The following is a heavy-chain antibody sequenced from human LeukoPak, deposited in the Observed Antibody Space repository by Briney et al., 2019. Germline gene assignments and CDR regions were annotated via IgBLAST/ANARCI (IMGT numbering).Heavy chain of an antibody. CDR1: GYSFTSYW. V-gene: IGHV5-10-1*01. CDR2: IDPGDSQT. D-gene: IGHD3-10*01. J-gene: IGHJ4*02. CDR3: ARLDRALTDY. Sequence: GESLKISCKGSGYSFTSYWISWVRQMPGKGLEWMGRIDPGDSQTNYSPSFQGHVTISADKSISTAYLQWSSLKASDTAMYYCARLDRALTDYWGQGTLVTVSS.